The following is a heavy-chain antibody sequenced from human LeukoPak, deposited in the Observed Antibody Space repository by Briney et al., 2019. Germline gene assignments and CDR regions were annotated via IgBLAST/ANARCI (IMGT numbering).Heavy chain of an antibody. D-gene: IGHD6-13*01. CDR3: ARVRVGYSSSWYVDY. CDR2: MYSGGTT. CDR1: DGSINGYY. J-gene: IGHJ4*02. Sequence: PSETLSLTCTVSDGSINGYYWSWIRQPPGKGLDWIGYMYSGGTTNYSPSLKSRVTISVDKSKNQFSLKLSSVTAADTAVYYCARVRVGYSSSWYVDYWGQGTLVTVSS. V-gene: IGHV4-59*12.